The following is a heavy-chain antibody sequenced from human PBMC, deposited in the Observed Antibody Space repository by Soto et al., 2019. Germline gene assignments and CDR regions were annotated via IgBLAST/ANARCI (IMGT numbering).Heavy chain of an antibody. Sequence: GGSLRLSCAASGFTFSGYWMHWVRQAPGKGLVWVSRINPDGSITTYADSVKGRLTISRDNAKNTLYLQMNSLRVEDTAVYYCARESTRYSSGAWEYWGQGTLVTVSS. CDR2: INPDGSIT. CDR1: GFTFSGYW. J-gene: IGHJ4*02. D-gene: IGHD3-22*01. CDR3: ARESTRYSSGAWEY. V-gene: IGHV3-74*01.